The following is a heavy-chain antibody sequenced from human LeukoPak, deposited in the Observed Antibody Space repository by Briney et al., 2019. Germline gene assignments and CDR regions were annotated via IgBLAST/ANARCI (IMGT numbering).Heavy chain of an antibody. Sequence: GGSLRLSCAASGFTFSIYAMSWVRQAPGKGLEWVSAISGSGGSTYYAASVKGRFTLSRDNSKNTLYLQMNSLRAEDTAVYYCAKIVATSDFDYWGQGTLVTVSS. V-gene: IGHV3-23*01. J-gene: IGHJ4*02. CDR1: GFTFSIYA. CDR2: ISGSGGST. D-gene: IGHD5-12*01. CDR3: AKIVATSDFDY.